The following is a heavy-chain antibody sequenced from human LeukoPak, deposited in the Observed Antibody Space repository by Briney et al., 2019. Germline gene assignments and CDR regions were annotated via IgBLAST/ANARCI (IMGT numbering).Heavy chain of an antibody. CDR2: INPSGGST. Sequence: ASVKVSCKASGYTFTSYYMHWVRQAPGQGLEWMGIINPSGGSTSYAQKFQGRVTMTRDTSTSTVYMELSSLRSEDTAVYYCARAHGIAAVGTWKNWFDPWGQGALVTVSS. CDR1: GYTFTSYY. J-gene: IGHJ5*02. CDR3: ARAHGIAAVGTWKNWFDP. D-gene: IGHD6-13*01. V-gene: IGHV1-46*01.